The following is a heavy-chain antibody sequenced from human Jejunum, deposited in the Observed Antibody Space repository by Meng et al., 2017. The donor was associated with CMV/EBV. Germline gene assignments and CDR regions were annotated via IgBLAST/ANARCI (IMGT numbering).Heavy chain of an antibody. Sequence: SGFTFDDYAMPWVRQAPGKGLEWVSGITWNGATIAYADSVKGRFTISRDNAKNSLYLQMDSLRAEDTAIYYCARGSDFRYGIDVWGQG. V-gene: IGHV3-9*01. CDR2: ITWNGATI. J-gene: IGHJ6*02. CDR3: ARGSDFRYGIDV. CDR1: GFTFDDYA. D-gene: IGHD3-3*01.